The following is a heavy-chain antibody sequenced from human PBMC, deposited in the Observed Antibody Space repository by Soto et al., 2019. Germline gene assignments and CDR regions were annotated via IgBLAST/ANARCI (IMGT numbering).Heavy chain of an antibody. CDR2: INHSGSN. J-gene: IGHJ3*02. D-gene: IGHD3-9*01. CDR3: ARGGSNDWQVAFDI. Sequence: QLQQWGAGLLKPSETLSLTCVVSGGSFSTYYYNWIRQSPGKGLEWIGEINHSGSNNYSPSLKSRVTMSLDTSKNQFSLKLTSVTAADKAVYYCARGGSNDWQVAFDIWGQGTMVTVSS. CDR1: GGSFSTYY. V-gene: IGHV4-34*01.